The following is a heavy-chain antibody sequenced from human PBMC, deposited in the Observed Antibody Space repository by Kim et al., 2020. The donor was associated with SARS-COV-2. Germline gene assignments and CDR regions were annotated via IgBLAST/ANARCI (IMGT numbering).Heavy chain of an antibody. Sequence: SETLSLTCTVSGGFISTYYWHWIRQSPQKGLEWIGFISYSGSTTYNPSLKSRVAISVDSSKNQFSLNLSSVTAADTAVYYCARGGVKQWLGLWGRGTLVTGSS. D-gene: IGHD6-19*01. CDR3: ARGGVKQWLGL. V-gene: IGHV4-59*13. CDR1: GGFISTYY. J-gene: IGHJ2*01. CDR2: ISYSGST.